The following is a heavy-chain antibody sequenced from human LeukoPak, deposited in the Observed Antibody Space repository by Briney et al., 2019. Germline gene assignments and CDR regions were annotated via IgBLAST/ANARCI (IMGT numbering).Heavy chain of an antibody. Sequence: VGALRLSCAASGFTFSSYAMSWVRQAPGKGLEWVSAIRDSGSSTHYADSVKGRFTTSRDNSKNTLFLQMNSLRAEDTAIYYCAKYGPQDSGSSHFDYWGQGALVTVSS. CDR1: GFTFSSYA. CDR2: IRDSGSST. V-gene: IGHV3-23*01. CDR3: AKYGPQDSGSSHFDY. D-gene: IGHD1-26*01. J-gene: IGHJ4*02.